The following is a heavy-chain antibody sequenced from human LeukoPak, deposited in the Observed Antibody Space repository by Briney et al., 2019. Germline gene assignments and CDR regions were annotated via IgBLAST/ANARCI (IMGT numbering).Heavy chain of an antibody. CDR3: VRDRSGSYPYYFDF. J-gene: IGHJ4*02. CDR1: GFTFSDYS. Sequence: PGRSLRLSCAASGFTFSDYSMNWVRQPPGKGLEWVSSISSRSSYISYADSVKGRFTISRDNAKDSLYLEMNSLRAEDTAVYYCVRDRSGSYPYYFDFWGQGTLLTASS. V-gene: IGHV3-21*01. D-gene: IGHD1-26*01. CDR2: ISSRSSYI.